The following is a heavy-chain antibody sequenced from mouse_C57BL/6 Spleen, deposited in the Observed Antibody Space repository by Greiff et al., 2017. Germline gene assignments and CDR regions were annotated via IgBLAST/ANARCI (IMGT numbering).Heavy chain of an antibody. Sequence: ESGPGLVKPSQSLSLTCSVTGYSITSGYYWNWIRQFPGNKQEWMGYISYDGSNNYNPSLKNRISITRDTSKNQFFLKLNSVTTEDTATYYCASKGVWGTGTTVTVSS. CDR1: GYSITSGYY. CDR2: ISYDGSN. J-gene: IGHJ1*03. V-gene: IGHV3-6*01. CDR3: ASKGV.